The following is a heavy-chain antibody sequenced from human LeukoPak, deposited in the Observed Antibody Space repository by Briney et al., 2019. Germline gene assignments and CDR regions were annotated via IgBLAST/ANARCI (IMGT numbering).Heavy chain of an antibody. CDR2: IYPGDSDT. D-gene: IGHD3-22*01. CDR3: ARLKEDDSSGYYYPRDWFDP. J-gene: IGHJ5*02. CDR1: GYSFTSYW. V-gene: IGHV5-51*01. Sequence: GESLKISCKGSGYSFTSYWIGWVRQMPGKGLEWMGIIYPGDSDTRYSPSFQGQVTISADKSISTAYLQWSSLKASDTAMCYCARLKEDDSSGYYYPRDWFDPWGQGTLVTVSS.